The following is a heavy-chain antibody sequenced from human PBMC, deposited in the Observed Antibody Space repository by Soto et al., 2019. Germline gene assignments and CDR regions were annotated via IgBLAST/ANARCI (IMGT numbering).Heavy chain of an antibody. J-gene: IGHJ6*03. CDR3: TRAGKGAYYYYYMDV. V-gene: IGHV3-49*03. CDR1: GFTFGDYA. Sequence: PGGSLRLSCTASGFTFGDYAMSWFRQAPGKGLEWVGFIRSKAYGGTTEYAASVKGRFTISRDDSKSIAYLQMNSLKTEDTAVYYCTRAGKGAYYYYYMDVWGKGTTVTVSS. CDR2: IRSKAYGGTT.